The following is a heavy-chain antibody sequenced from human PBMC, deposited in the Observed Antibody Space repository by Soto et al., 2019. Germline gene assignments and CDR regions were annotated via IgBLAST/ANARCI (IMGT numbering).Heavy chain of an antibody. J-gene: IGHJ6*03. CDR3: ARGTRDYDFWSRYYYMDV. V-gene: IGHV1-2*04. Sequence: ASVKVSCKASGYNFTGYYMHWVRQAPGQGLEWMGWINPNSGGTNYAQKFQGWVTMTRDTSISTAYMELSRLRSDDTAVYYCARGTRDYDFWSRYYYMDVWGKGTTVTVSS. CDR1: GYNFTGYY. D-gene: IGHD3-3*01. CDR2: INPNSGGT.